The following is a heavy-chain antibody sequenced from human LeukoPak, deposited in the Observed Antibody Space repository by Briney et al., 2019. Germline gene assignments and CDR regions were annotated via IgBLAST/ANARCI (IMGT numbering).Heavy chain of an antibody. Sequence: PGGSLRLSCAASGFTFSNYAMSWVRQAPGKGLEWVSSIRGNGARIDYADSAKGRFTISRDNSKNTLYLQMNSLRAEDTAVYYCAKHQQIYGDSLMDVWGQGTTVTVSS. D-gene: IGHD4-17*01. CDR2: IRGNGARI. CDR3: AKHQQIYGDSLMDV. CDR1: GFTFSNYA. J-gene: IGHJ6*02. V-gene: IGHV3-23*01.